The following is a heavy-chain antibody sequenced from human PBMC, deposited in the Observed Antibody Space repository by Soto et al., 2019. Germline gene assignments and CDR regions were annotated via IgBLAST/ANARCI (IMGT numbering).Heavy chain of an antibody. CDR3: ARDIAVAGRVYYGMDV. CDR1: VDSVSSNSAA. D-gene: IGHD6-19*01. V-gene: IGHV6-1*01. Sequence: SQTLSLTCAISVDSVSSNSAAWNWIRQSPSRGLEWLGRTYYRSKWYNDYAVSVKSRITINPDTSKNQFSLQLNSVTPEDTAVYYCARDIAVAGRVYYGMDVWGQGTTVTVSS. J-gene: IGHJ6*02. CDR2: TYYRSKWYN.